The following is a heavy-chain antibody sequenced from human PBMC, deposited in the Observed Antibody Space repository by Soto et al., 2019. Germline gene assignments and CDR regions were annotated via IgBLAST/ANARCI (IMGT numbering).Heavy chain of an antibody. D-gene: IGHD4-17*01. CDR3: ARYTQTTPDDCFDY. V-gene: IGHV4-30-2*01. CDR2: IYYSGNT. J-gene: IGHJ4*02. Sequence: LQLQESGSGLVKPSQTLSLTCAVSGGSISSGGYSWSWIRQPPGKGLEWIGYIYYSGNTYYNPSHKSRVTISVDRSKNHFSLKLSSVTAADTAVYYCARYTQTTPDDCFDYWGQGTLVTVSS. CDR1: GGSISSGGYS.